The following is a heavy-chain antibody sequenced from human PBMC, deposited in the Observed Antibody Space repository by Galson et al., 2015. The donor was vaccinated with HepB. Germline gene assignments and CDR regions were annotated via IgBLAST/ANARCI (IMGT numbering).Heavy chain of an antibody. CDR1: GFTFSSYG. J-gene: IGHJ4*02. V-gene: IGHV3-33*01. CDR2: IWYDGSNK. Sequence: SLRLSCAASGFTFSSYGMHWVRQAPGKGLEWVAVIWYDGSNKYYADSVKGRFTISRDNSKNTLYLQMNNLRAEDTAVYYCARDVLERYFDYWGQGTLVTVSS. CDR3: ARDVLERYFDY. D-gene: IGHD1-1*01.